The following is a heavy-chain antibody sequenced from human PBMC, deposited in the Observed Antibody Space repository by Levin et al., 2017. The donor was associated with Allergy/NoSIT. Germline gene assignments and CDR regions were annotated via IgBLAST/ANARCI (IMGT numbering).Heavy chain of an antibody. CDR3: ARVAGYSYGYYFDY. D-gene: IGHD5-18*01. Sequence: SQTPSLTCAVSGGSISSGGYSWSWIRQPPGKGLEWIGNIYLSGSTNDNPSLKSRVTMSVDRSKNQFSLKLSYVTAADTAVYYCARVAGYSYGYYFDYWGPGTLVTVSS. J-gene: IGHJ4*02. CDR2: IYLSGST. V-gene: IGHV4-30-2*01. CDR1: GGSISSGGYS.